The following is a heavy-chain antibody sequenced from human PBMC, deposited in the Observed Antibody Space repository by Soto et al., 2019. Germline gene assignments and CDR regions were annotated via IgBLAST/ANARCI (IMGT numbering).Heavy chain of an antibody. D-gene: IGHD3-10*01. CDR1: GYTFTSYG. CDR3: ARVGGSGSYYNVIDY. J-gene: IGHJ4*02. V-gene: IGHV1-18*01. CDR2: ISAYNGNT. Sequence: ASVKVSCKASGYTFTSYGISWVRQAPGRGLEWMGWISAYNGNTNYAQKLQGRVTMTTDTSTSTAYMELRSLRSDDTAVYYCARVGGSGSYYNVIDYWGQGTLVTVSS.